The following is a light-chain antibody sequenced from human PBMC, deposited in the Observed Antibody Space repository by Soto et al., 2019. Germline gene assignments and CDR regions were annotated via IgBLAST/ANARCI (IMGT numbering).Light chain of an antibody. CDR1: QSVSSSY. Sequence: ENVLTQSPGTLSLSPGERATLSCRASQSVSSSYLAWYQQKPGQAPRLLIYGASSRADGIPARFTGSGSGTEFTLSISRLEPEDFAVYYCQQYVMPPFTFGRGTKVDIK. CDR2: GAS. V-gene: IGKV3-20*01. CDR3: QQYVMPPFT. J-gene: IGKJ2*01.